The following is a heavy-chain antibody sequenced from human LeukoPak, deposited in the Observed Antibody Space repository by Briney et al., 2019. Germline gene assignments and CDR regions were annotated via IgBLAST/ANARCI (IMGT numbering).Heavy chain of an antibody. J-gene: IGHJ4*02. D-gene: IGHD6-19*01. CDR1: GFTFNRDW. CDR3: ATKEPSTSGLSY. CDR2: IKEDGSEK. Sequence: GGSLRLSCAASGFTFNRDWTAWVRQAPGKGLEWVANIKEDGSEKNYVDSVKGRFTISRDNAVNSVYLQMNDLRAEDTGVYYCATKEPSTSGLSYWGQGTLVTVSS. V-gene: IGHV3-7*01.